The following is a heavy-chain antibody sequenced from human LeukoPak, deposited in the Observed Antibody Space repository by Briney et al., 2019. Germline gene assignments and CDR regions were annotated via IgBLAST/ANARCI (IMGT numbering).Heavy chain of an antibody. Sequence: GGSLRLSCAASGFTFSSYSMNWVRQAPGKGLEWVSYISSSSSTIYYADSVKGRFTISRDNAKNSLYLQMNSLRAEDTAVYYCASRAPAYYYDSSGYYYSDAFDIWGQGTMVTVSS. V-gene: IGHV3-48*04. CDR2: ISSSSSTI. D-gene: IGHD3-22*01. J-gene: IGHJ3*02. CDR3: ASRAPAYYYDSSGYYYSDAFDI. CDR1: GFTFSSYS.